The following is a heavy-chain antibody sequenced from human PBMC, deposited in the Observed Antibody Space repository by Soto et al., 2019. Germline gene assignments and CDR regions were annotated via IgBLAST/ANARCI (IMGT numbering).Heavy chain of an antibody. CDR3: ARGQRFSDWFDP. CDR2: IYSSGST. J-gene: IGHJ5*02. D-gene: IGHD3-3*01. V-gene: IGHV4-4*07. Sequence: PSETLSLTCTVTGGAIGGYYWTWIRQSAGEGLEWIGRIYSSGSTNYNPSLKSRVTISLDTSMNYFSLRLSSVTAADTAVYYCARGQRFSDWFDPWGQGTLVTSPQ. CDR1: GGAIGGYY.